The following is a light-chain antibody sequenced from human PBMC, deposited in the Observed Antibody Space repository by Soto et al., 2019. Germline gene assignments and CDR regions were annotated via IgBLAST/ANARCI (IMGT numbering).Light chain of an antibody. CDR3: QQYGSSALT. CDR2: GAS. Sequence: EIVLTQSRGTLSLSPGERATLSCRASQSVSSIYLAWYQQKPGQAPRLLIYGASSRPTGIPDRFSGSGSGTDFTLTISRLEPEDFAVYYCQQYGSSALTFGGGTKVDNK. CDR1: QSVSSIY. J-gene: IGKJ4*01. V-gene: IGKV3-20*01.